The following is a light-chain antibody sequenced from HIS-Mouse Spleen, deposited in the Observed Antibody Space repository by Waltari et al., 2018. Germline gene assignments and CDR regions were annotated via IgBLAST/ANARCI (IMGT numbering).Light chain of an antibody. J-gene: IGLJ2*01. CDR3: SSYTSSSFNVV. CDR1: SSDVGGYNY. Sequence: QSALTQPASVSGSPGQSITISCTGTSSDVGGYNYVSWYQQHPGKAPKLMIYDVSNRPSGVSNRFPGSKSGNTASLTISGLQAEDDADYYCSSYTSSSFNVVFGGGTKLTVL. CDR2: DVS. V-gene: IGLV2-14*03.